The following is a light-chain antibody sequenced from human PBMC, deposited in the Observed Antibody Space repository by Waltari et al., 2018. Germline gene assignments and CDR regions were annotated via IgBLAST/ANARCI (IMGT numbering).Light chain of an antibody. CDR2: LGS. CDR3: MQTLQSRLT. V-gene: IGKV2-28*01. J-gene: IGKJ2*01. CDR1: QSLQKSNGNNY. Sequence: DIEITKYPLSLQVTPGEQAHISCRSSQSLQKSNGNNYLDWYVQKPGQPPQLVIYLGSNRASGVPDRFSGSGSGTDFRLQISRVEAEDVGLYYCMQTLQSRLTFGQGTKLEI.